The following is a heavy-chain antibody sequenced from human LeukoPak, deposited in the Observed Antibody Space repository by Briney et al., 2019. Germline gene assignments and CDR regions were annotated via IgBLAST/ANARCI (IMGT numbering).Heavy chain of an antibody. J-gene: IGHJ4*02. CDR1: GFTFSDYY. CDR2: ISSSGSTI. CDR3: ARVTLTSANFDY. Sequence: PGGSLRLSCAASGFTFSDYYMSWIRQAPGKGLEWASYISSSGSTIYYADSVKGRFTISRDNAKNSLYLQMNSLRAEDTAMYYCARVTLTSANFDYWGQGTLVTVSS. V-gene: IGHV3-11*01.